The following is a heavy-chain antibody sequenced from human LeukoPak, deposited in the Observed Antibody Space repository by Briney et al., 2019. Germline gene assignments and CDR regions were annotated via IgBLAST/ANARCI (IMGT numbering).Heavy chain of an antibody. D-gene: IGHD3-3*01. J-gene: IGHJ4*02. Sequence: SETLSLTCTVSGGSISSSSYYWGWIRQPPGKGLEWIGSIYYSGSTYYNPSLKSRVTISVDTSKNQFSLKLSSVTAADTAVYYCARVGGAIILIFGVRFDYWGQGTLVTVSS. CDR3: ARVGGAIILIFGVRFDY. CDR1: GGSISSSSYY. CDR2: IYYSGST. V-gene: IGHV4-39*01.